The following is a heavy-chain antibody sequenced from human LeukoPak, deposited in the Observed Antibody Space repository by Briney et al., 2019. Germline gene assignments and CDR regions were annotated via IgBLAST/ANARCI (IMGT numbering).Heavy chain of an antibody. J-gene: IGHJ4*02. CDR2: MSSGGIDT. CDR1: GFTFSRYS. CDR3: AKPSKYGNFFVY. D-gene: IGHD1-14*01. Sequence: GGSLRLSCAVSGFTFSRYSMSWVRKAPGKGLEWIAAMSSGGIDTFYADSVQGRFIVSRDTSKNTLHLQMDSVRADDTAVYYCAKPSKYGNFFVYWGQGTRVTVSS. V-gene: IGHV3-23*01.